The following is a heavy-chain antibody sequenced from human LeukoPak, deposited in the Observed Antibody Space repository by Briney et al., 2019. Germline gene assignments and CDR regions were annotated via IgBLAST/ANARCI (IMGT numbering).Heavy chain of an antibody. CDR3: AKDAPLGAGAPPFDY. CDR1: GFTFSSYA. Sequence: GGSLRLSCVGSGFTFSSYAMNWVRQAPGKGLEWVSTVSGSGGSTYYADSVKGRFTISRDNSKNTLYLQMNSLRAEDTAVYYCAKDAPLGAGAPPFDYWGQGTLVTVSS. D-gene: IGHD1-26*01. V-gene: IGHV3-23*01. CDR2: VSGSGGST. J-gene: IGHJ4*02.